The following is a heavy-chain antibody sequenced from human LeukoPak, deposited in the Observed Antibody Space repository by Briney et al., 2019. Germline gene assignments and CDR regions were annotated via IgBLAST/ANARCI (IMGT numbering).Heavy chain of an antibody. D-gene: IGHD3-10*01. CDR1: GFTFSNAW. CDR2: IKSKTDGGTT. J-gene: IGHJ4*02. Sequence: GGSLRLSCAASGFTFSNAWMSWVRQAPGKGLEWVGRIKSKTDGGTTDYAAPVKGRFTISRDDSKNTLYLQMNSLKTEDTAVYYCTTRITMVRGVRKDYFDYWGQGTLVTVSS. V-gene: IGHV3-15*01. CDR3: TTRITMVRGVRKDYFDY.